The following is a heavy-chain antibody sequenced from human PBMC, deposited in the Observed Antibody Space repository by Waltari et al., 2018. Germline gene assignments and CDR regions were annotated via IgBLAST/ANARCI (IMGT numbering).Heavy chain of an antibody. V-gene: IGHV3-7*04. Sequence: EVQLVESGGGLVHPGGSLILSCAASGFTFSNFWMSWTRQAPGKGLEWVANINQDGSGEYYVDSVKGRFTISRDNAKNSLYLQMNSLRAEDTAVYYCQRGDYWGQGTLVTVSS. CDR1: GFTFSNFW. CDR3: QRGDY. CDR2: INQDGSGE. J-gene: IGHJ4*02.